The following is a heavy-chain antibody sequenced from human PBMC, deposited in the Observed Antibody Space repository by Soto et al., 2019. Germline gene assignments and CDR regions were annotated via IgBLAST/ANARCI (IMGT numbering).Heavy chain of an antibody. CDR3: AREGGGTYYYLAV. CDR2: ISYDGNNK. V-gene: IGHV3-30-3*01. J-gene: IGHJ4*02. CDR1: GFTLSYYA. D-gene: IGHD1-26*01. Sequence: QVQLVESGGGVVQPGRSLRLSCAASGFTLSYYAIHWVRQAPGKGLEWVAVISYDGNNKYYADSVKGRLTISRDNSKETVSLQMDSLRTEDTAMYYCAREGGGTYYYLAVWGQGTLVTVSS.